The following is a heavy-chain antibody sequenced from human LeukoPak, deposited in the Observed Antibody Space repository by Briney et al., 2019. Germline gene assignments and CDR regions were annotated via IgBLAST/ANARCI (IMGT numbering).Heavy chain of an antibody. CDR3: ARDPPRGASDY. CDR2: IYTSGST. J-gene: IGHJ4*02. CDR1: GGSISSGSYY. D-gene: IGHD1-26*01. V-gene: IGHV4-61*02. Sequence: SETLSLTCTVSGGSISSGSYYWSWIRQPAGKGLEWIGRIYTSGSTNYNPSLRSRVTISVDTSKKQFSLKLSSVTAADTAVYSCARDPPRGASDYWGQGTLVTVSS.